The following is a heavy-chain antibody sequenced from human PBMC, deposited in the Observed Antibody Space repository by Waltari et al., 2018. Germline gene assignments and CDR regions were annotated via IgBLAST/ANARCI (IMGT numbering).Heavy chain of an antibody. CDR3: ARLPAARQRYYYMDV. CDR1: GGSLSSSSYY. Sequence: QLQLQESGPGLVKPSETLSLTCTVSGGSLSSSSYYWGGIRPPPGKGLEWIGSIYYSGSTSYNPSLKSRVTISVDTSKNQFSLKLSSVTAADTAVYYCARLPAARQRYYYMDVWGKGTTVTVSS. D-gene: IGHD6-6*01. J-gene: IGHJ6*03. CDR2: IYYSGST. V-gene: IGHV4-39*01.